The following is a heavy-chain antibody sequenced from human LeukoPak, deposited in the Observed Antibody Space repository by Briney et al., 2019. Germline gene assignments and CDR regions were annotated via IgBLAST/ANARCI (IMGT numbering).Heavy chain of an antibody. CDR3: ARHGHCSGGSCYSWFDP. CDR2: IYYSGST. V-gene: IGHV4-39*01. Sequence: PSETLSLTCTVSGGSISSSSYYWGWIRQPPGKGLEWIGSIYYSGSTYYNPSLKSRGTISVDTSKNQFSLKLSSVPAADTAVYYCARHGHCSGGSCYSWFDPWGQGTLVTVSS. D-gene: IGHD2-15*01. J-gene: IGHJ5*02. CDR1: GGSISSSSYY.